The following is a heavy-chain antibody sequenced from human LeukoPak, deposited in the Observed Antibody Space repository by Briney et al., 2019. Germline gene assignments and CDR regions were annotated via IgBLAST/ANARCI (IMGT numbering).Heavy chain of an antibody. CDR1: GFTFNSY. V-gene: IGHV3-53*01. CDR2: IYSGGST. CDR3: ARVSPFDY. J-gene: IGHJ4*02. Sequence: GGSLRLSCAASGFTFNSYMSWVRQAPGKGLEWVSVIYSGGSTYYAASVEGRFTTSRDNSRNTLYLHMNSLRAEDTAVYYCARVSPFDYWGQGTLVTVSS.